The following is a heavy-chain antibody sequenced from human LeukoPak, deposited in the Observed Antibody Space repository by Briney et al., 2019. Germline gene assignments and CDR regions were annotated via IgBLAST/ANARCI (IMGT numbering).Heavy chain of an antibody. CDR2: ISAYNGNT. CDR3: ARRAVAGSFDY. D-gene: IGHD6-19*01. J-gene: IGHJ4*02. V-gene: IGHV1-18*04. Sequence: GASVKVSCKASGYTFTGYYMHWVRQAPGQGLEWMGWISAYNGNTNYAQKLQGRVTTTTDTSTSTAYMELRSLRSDDTAVYYCARRAVAGSFDYWGQGTLVTVSS. CDR1: GYTFTGYY.